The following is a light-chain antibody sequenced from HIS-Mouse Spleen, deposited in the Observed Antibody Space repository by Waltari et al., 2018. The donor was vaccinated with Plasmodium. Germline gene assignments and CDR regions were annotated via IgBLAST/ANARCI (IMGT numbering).Light chain of an antibody. J-gene: IGLJ3*02. CDR3: YSTDSSGNHRV. CDR1: ALPKKY. CDR2: EDS. Sequence: SYELTQPPSVSVSPGQTARITCPGDALPKKYAYWYQQKSGQAPVLVIYEDSKRPSGIPEGFCGSSSGTMATLTISGAQVEDEADYYCYSTDSSGNHRVFGGGTKLTVL. V-gene: IGLV3-10*01.